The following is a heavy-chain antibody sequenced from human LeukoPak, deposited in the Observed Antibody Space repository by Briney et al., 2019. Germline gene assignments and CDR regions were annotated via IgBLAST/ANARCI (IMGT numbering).Heavy chain of an antibody. J-gene: IGHJ4*02. V-gene: IGHV3-23*01. Sequence: GGSLRLSCAASRFTLSNYAMYWVRQAPGKGLEWVSALSTSGGDTFYADSVKGRFTISRDNSKNTLYLQMNSLRDEDTAVYYCAKGSAQYYFDYWGQGTLVTVSS. CDR3: AKGSAQYYFDY. CDR2: LSTSGGDT. CDR1: RFTLSNYA.